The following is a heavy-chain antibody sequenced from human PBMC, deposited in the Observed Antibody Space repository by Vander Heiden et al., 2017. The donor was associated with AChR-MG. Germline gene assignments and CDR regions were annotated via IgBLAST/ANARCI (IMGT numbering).Heavy chain of an antibody. J-gene: IGHJ4*02. CDR3: ARATFLVGYFDY. CDR1: GSTYTSYA. D-gene: IGHD3-3*01. CDR2: INAGNGNT. Sequence: QGHLVQSRAGVKTPGASGTVACKGGGSTYTSYAVHRVPQAPGQRVEWMRCINAGNGNTKYSQKRQSRVTITRNKSASTEYMGLSSVGTEDTAVSYCARATFLVGYFDYWGQGTLVTVSS. V-gene: IGHV1-3*01.